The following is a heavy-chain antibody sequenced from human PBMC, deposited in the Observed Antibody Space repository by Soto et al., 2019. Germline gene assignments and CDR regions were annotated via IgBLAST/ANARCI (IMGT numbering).Heavy chain of an antibody. CDR1: GYTLTELS. D-gene: IGHD4-17*01. CDR2: FDPEDGET. CDR3: ATVVESDGDYTFDY. V-gene: IGHV1-24*01. J-gene: IGHJ4*02. Sequence: GASVKVSCKVSGYTLTELSMHWVRQAPGKGLEWMGGFDPEDGETIYAQKFQGRVTMTEDTSTDTAYMELSSLRSEDTAVYYCATVVESDGDYTFDYWGQGTLVTVSS.